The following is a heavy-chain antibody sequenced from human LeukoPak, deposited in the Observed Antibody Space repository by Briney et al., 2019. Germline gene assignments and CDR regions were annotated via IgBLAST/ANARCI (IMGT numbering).Heavy chain of an antibody. Sequence: SETLSLTCTVSGGSISSYYWSWIRQPPGKGLEWIGYIYYSGSTNYNPSLKSRVTISVDPSKNQFSLKLSSVTAADTAVYYCARDLLDSSSWYPSGSLGWFDPWGQGTLVTVSP. CDR2: IYYSGST. J-gene: IGHJ5*02. CDR1: GGSISSYY. CDR3: ARDLLDSSSWYPSGSLGWFDP. D-gene: IGHD6-13*01. V-gene: IGHV4-59*01.